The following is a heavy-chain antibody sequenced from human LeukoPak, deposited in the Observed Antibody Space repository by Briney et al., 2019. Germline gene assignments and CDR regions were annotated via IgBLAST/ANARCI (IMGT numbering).Heavy chain of an antibody. D-gene: IGHD3-22*01. Sequence: GGSLRLSCAASGFTFSRYWMSWARQAPRKRLEWVANIKQDGGEKYYVDSVKGRFTISRDNAKNSLYLQMNSLRAEDTAVYYCARDKGDYDTSGSLFVFGGQGTLVTVSS. V-gene: IGHV3-7*03. J-gene: IGHJ4*02. CDR1: GFTFSRYW. CDR3: ARDKGDYDTSGSLFVF. CDR2: IKQDGGEK.